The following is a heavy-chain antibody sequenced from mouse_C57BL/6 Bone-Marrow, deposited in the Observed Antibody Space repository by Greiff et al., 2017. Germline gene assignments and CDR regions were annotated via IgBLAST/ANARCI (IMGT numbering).Heavy chain of an antibody. D-gene: IGHD1-1*01. Sequence: QVQLQQSGAELARPGASVKLSCKASGYTFTSYGISWVKQRTGQGLEWIGEIYPRSGNTYYNEKFKGKATLTADKSSSTAYMELRSLTSEDSAAYFCARWGDYSSGYDYWGQGTTLTVSS. V-gene: IGHV1-81*01. CDR2: IYPRSGNT. CDR1: GYTFTSYG. CDR3: ARWGDYSSGYDY. J-gene: IGHJ2*01.